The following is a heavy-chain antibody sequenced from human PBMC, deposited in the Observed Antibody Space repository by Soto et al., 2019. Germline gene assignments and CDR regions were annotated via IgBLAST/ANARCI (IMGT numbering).Heavy chain of an antibody. J-gene: IGHJ6*02. CDR2: IYINGST. D-gene: IGHD5-12*01. Sequence: GGSLRLSCAASGFSVSSNYMSWVRQAPGEGLEWVAIIYINGSTDYADSVQGRFSVSRDIYKNTLFLQMNNLRAEDTAVYFCSGDPSGYDEGDWYHGVDVWGQGTTVTVSS. CDR3: SGDPSGYDEGDWYHGVDV. CDR1: GFSVSSNY. V-gene: IGHV3-53*01.